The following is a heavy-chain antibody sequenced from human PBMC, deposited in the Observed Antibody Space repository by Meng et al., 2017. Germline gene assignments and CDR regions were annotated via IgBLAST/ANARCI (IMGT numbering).Heavy chain of an antibody. D-gene: IGHD3-22*01. CDR1: GGSISSYY. CDR3: ARGFSVGYDSSGYYYVPPYFDY. J-gene: IGHJ4*02. Sequence: GSLRLSCTVSGGSISSYYWSWIRQPAGKGLEWIGRIYTSGSTNYNPSLKSRVTMSVDTSKNQFSLKLSSVTAADTAAYHCARGFSVGYDSSGYYYVPPYFDYWGQGTLVTVSS. CDR2: IYTSGST. V-gene: IGHV4-4*07.